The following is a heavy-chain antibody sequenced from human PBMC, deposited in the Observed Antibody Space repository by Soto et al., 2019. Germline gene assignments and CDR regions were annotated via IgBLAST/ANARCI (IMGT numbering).Heavy chain of an antibody. J-gene: IGHJ5*02. Sequence: GASVKVSCKASGYTFTSYGISWVRQAPGQGLEWMGWISAYNGNTNYAQKLQGRVTMTTDTSTSTAYMELRSLRSDDTAVYYCARDRKSDSSGWYESRKSVWFDPWGQGTLVTVSS. D-gene: IGHD6-19*01. V-gene: IGHV1-18*01. CDR1: GYTFTSYG. CDR3: ARDRKSDSSGWYESRKSVWFDP. CDR2: ISAYNGNT.